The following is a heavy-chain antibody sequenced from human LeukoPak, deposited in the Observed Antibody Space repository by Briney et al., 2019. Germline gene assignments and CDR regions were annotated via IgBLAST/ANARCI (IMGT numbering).Heavy chain of an antibody. CDR3: ARGPAAAGTSGQVDY. J-gene: IGHJ4*02. D-gene: IGHD6-13*01. CDR1: GYTFTSYG. V-gene: IGHV1-18*04. CDR2: ISAYNGNT. Sequence: ASVKVSCKASGYTFTSYGISWVRQAPGQGLEWMGWISAYNGNTNYAQKLQGRVTMITDTSTSTPYMELRSLRSDDTAVYDCARGPAAAGTSGQVDYWGQGTLVTASS.